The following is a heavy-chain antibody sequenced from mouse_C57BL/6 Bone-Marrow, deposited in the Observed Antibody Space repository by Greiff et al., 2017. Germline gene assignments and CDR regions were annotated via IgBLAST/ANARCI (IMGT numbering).Heavy chain of an antibody. CDR2: INSDGGST. J-gene: IGHJ1*03. CDR1: EYEFPSHD. D-gene: IGHD2-1*01. CDR3: ANYGNYGWYFDV. V-gene: IGHV5-2*01. Sequence: EVQGVESGGGLVQPGESLKLSCESNEYEFPSHDMSWVRKTPEKGLELVAAINSDGGSTYYPDTMERRFIISRDNTKKTLYLQMSSLRSEDTALYYCANYGNYGWYFDVWGTGTTVTVSS.